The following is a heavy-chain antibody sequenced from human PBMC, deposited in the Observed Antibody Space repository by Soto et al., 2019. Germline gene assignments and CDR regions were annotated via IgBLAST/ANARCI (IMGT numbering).Heavy chain of an antibody. CDR3: ARGVVVQGKVYYYGMDV. CDR1: GGTFSSYA. D-gene: IGHD3-22*01. Sequence: QVQLVQSGAEVKKPGSSVKVSCKASGGTFSSYAISWVRQAPGQGLEWMGGIIPIFGTANYAQKFQGRVTITADESTSTAYMELSSLRSEDTAVYYCARGVVVQGKVYYYGMDVWGQGTTVTVSS. V-gene: IGHV1-69*12. CDR2: IIPIFGTA. J-gene: IGHJ6*02.